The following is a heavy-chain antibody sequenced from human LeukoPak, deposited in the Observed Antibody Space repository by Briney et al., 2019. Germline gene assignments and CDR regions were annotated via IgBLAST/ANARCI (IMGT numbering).Heavy chain of an antibody. V-gene: IGHV4-34*01. Sequence: SETLSLTCAAYGGSFSGYYWSWIRQPPGKGLEWIGEINHSGSTNYNPSLKSRVTISVDTSKNQFSLKLSSVTAADTAVYYCARGPVTQDYWGQGTLVTVSS. D-gene: IGHD2-21*02. CDR2: INHSGST. CDR3: ARGPVTQDY. J-gene: IGHJ4*02. CDR1: GGSFSGYY.